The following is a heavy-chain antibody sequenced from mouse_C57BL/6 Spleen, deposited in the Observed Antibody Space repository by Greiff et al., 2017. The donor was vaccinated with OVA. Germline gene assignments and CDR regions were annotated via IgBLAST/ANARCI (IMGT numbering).Heavy chain of an antibody. V-gene: IGHV1-69*01. D-gene: IGHD2-3*01. CDR1: GYTFTSYW. J-gene: IGHJ1*03. Sequence: QVQLQQPGAELVMPGASVKLSCKASGYTFTSYWMHWVKQRPGQGLEWIGEIDPSDSYTNYNQKFKGKSTLTVDKSSSTAYMQLSSLTSEDSAVYYCARRDGYYVQRYWYCDVWGTGTTVTVSS. CDR3: ARRDGYYVQRYWYCDV. CDR2: IDPSDSYT.